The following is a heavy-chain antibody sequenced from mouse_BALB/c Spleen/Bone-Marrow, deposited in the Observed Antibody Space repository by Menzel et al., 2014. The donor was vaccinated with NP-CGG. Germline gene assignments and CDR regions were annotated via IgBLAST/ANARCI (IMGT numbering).Heavy chain of an antibody. D-gene: IGHD2-4*01. Sequence: LLKTGASVKISCKASGYSFTGYYMHWVKRSHGKSLEWIGYISCYNGATRYNQKFKGKATFTVDTSSSTAHMQFHSLTSEDSAVYFCARGGTMISTDAMDYWGQGTSVTVSS. J-gene: IGHJ4*01. CDR2: ISCYNGAT. CDR1: GYSFTGYY. V-gene: IGHV1S34*01. CDR3: ARGGTMISTDAMDY.